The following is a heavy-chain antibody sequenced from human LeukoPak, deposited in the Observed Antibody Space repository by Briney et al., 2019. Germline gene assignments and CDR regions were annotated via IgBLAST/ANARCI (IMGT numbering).Heavy chain of an antibody. Sequence: GGSLRLSCAASGFTFSSYGMTWVRQAPGKGLEWVSYISSSSSTIYYADSVKGRFTISRDNAKNSLYLQMNSLRAEDTAVYYCAREPKQWLVPIDFWGQGTLVTVSS. CDR3: AREPKQWLVPIDF. CDR1: GFTFSSYG. V-gene: IGHV3-48*01. CDR2: ISSSSSTI. D-gene: IGHD6-19*01. J-gene: IGHJ4*02.